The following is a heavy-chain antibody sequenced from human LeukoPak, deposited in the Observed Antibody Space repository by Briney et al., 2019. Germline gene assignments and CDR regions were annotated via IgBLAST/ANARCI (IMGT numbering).Heavy chain of an antibody. J-gene: IGHJ5*02. D-gene: IGHD6-25*01. CDR1: GYTFTSYG. CDR3: ARDSGWRENWFDP. Sequence: ASVKVSCKASGYTFTSYGISWVRQAPGQGLGRVGVISAYNGNTNYAQKLQGRVTMTTDTSTSPAYMELRSLRSDDTAVYYCARDSGWRENWFDPWGQGTLVTVSS. V-gene: IGHV1-18*01. CDR2: ISAYNGNT.